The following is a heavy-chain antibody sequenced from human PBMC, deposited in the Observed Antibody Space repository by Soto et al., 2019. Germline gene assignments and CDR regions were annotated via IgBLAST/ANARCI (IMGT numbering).Heavy chain of an antibody. CDR3: ARLGAFSAGTFDS. D-gene: IGHD6-19*01. CDR2: VYCHGDI. CDR1: GVSIRSPSYF. J-gene: IGHJ4*02. Sequence: HLQEWGPGLVKPSETLSLTCSVSGVSIRSPSYFWGWVRQPPGKGREWIAAVYCHGDIHYNPSLKTRVSISVDTSANKLSLTLTSVTVADTVVYYCARLGAFSAGTFDSWGKGTLVTVSS. V-gene: IGHV4-39*01.